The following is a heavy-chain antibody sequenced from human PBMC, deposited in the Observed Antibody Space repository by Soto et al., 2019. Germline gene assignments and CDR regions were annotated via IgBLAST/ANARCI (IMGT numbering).Heavy chain of an antibody. CDR2: ISYDGSNK. D-gene: IGHD2-2*03. J-gene: IGHJ6*03. CDR3: AKDMDIWQRESHYMDV. V-gene: IGHV3-30*18. Sequence: GGSLRLSCAASGFTFSSYGMHWVRQAPGKGLEWVAVISYDGSNKYYADSVKGRSTISRDNSKNTLYLQMNSLRAEDTAVYYCAKDMDIWQRESHYMDVWGKGTTVTVSS. CDR1: GFTFSSYG.